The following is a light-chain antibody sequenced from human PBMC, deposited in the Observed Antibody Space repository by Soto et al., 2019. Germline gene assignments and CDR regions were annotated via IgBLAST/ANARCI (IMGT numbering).Light chain of an antibody. V-gene: IGLV2-14*01. CDR1: SSDFGAYDY. CDR2: DVS. J-gene: IGLJ1*01. CDR3: NSYTSRSTPYV. Sequence: QSALTQPASVSGSPGQSITISCTGTSSDFGAYDYVTWYQQHPGKAPELMIYDVSRRPSGVSNRFSGSKSGNTASLTISGLQAEDEADYYCNSYTSRSTPYVFGTGTKVTVL.